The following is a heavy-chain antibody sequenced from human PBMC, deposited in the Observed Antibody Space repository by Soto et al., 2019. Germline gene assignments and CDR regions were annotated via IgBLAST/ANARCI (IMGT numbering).Heavy chain of an antibody. CDR3: VGQWLTGYGAFVP. D-gene: IGHD3-9*01. J-gene: IGHJ5*02. Sequence: QVQLQESGPGLVKPSGTLSLTCAVSGGSVSNNNWWSWVRQPPGKGLEWIGEIHSSGSTNYNPSLKSRLTILVDKARNQFSVILTSVTAADTAVYFCVGQWLTGYGAFVPWGQGTLVTVSS. V-gene: IGHV4-4*02. CDR2: IHSSGST. CDR1: GGSVSNNNW.